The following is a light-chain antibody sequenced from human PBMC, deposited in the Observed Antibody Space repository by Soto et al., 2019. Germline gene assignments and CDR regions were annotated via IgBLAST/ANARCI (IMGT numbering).Light chain of an antibody. Sequence: DIQMTQSPSSLSASAGDRVTLTCQASQDISTYLNWYQQTPGKAPKLLIYDASNLETGVPSRFSGSGSGTDCTFTISRLQPEDIATYYCQQYDNLPLTFGGGTKVDIK. J-gene: IGKJ4*01. CDR2: DAS. CDR1: QDISTY. V-gene: IGKV1-33*01. CDR3: QQYDNLPLT.